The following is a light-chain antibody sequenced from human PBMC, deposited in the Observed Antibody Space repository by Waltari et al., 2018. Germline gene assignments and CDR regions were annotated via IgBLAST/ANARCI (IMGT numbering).Light chain of an antibody. Sequence: QSALTQPASVSGSPGQSITISCTGTRSDVGSYNLVSWCQQHPGKAPKLMIYEGSKRPSGVSNRFAGSNSGNTAFLTISVLQAEDEADYYCCSYAGSSTHVVFGGGTKLTVL. J-gene: IGLJ2*01. CDR1: RSDVGSYNL. CDR3: CSYAGSSTHVV. V-gene: IGLV2-23*01. CDR2: EGS.